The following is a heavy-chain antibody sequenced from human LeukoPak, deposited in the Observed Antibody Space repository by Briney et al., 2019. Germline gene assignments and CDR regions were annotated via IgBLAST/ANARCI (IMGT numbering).Heavy chain of an antibody. CDR3: ARDEGYYYGSGSYYYYYGMDV. J-gene: IGHJ6*02. D-gene: IGHD3-10*01. CDR2: IKQDGSEK. CDR1: GFTLSSYW. V-gene: IGHV3-7*01. Sequence: GGSLRLSCAASGFTLSSYWMTWVRQAPGKGLEWVANIKQDGSEKYYVDSVKGRFTISRDNAKNSLYLQMNSLRAEDTAVYYCARDEGYYYGSGSYYYYYGMDVWGQGTTVTVSS.